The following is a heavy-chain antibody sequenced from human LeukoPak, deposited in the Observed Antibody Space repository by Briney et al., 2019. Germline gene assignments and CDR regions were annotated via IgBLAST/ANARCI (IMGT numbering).Heavy chain of an antibody. V-gene: IGHV4-4*02. CDR2: TYHSGST. Sequence: SETLSLTCAVSGGSISSSNWWNWVRQPPGKGLEWIGETYHSGSTNYNPSLKSRVTISVDKSKNQFSLKLSSVTAADTAVYYCAKSNGYGLVDIWGQGTMVTVSS. CDR1: GGSISSSNW. D-gene: IGHD3-10*01. J-gene: IGHJ3*02. CDR3: AKSNGYGLVDI.